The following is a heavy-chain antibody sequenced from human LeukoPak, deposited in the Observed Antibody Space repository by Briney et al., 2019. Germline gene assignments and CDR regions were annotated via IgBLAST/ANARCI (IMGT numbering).Heavy chain of an antibody. CDR2: IIPIFGTA. V-gene: IGHV1-69*01. CDR3: AGEAPVVAPDNWFDP. J-gene: IGHJ5*02. CDR1: GGTFSSYA. D-gene: IGHD2-2*01. Sequence: ASVKVSCKASGGTFSSYAISWVRQAPGQGLEWMGGIIPIFGTANYAQKFQGRVTITADESTSTAYMELSSLRSEDTAVYYCAGEAPVVAPDNWFDPWGQGTLVTVSS.